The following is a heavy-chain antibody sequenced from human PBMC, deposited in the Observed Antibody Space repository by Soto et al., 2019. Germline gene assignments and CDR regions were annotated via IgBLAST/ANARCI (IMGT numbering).Heavy chain of an antibody. CDR2: IRNKANSYTT. V-gene: IGHV3-72*01. D-gene: IGHD1-7*01. CDR3: ARYILGGVNSHRYSDL. Sequence: EVQLVESGGGLVQPGGSLRLSCAASGFTFSDHYMDWVRQAPGKGLEWVGRIRNKANSYTTEYAASVKGRFTVSRDDSQNSLYLQMNNLKTEDTAMYFCARYILGGVNSHRYSDLWGRGTLVTVPS. J-gene: IGHJ2*01. CDR1: GFTFSDHY.